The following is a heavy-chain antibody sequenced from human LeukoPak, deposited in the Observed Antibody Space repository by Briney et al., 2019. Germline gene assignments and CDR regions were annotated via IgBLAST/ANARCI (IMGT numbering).Heavy chain of an antibody. J-gene: IGHJ5*02. Sequence: SETLSLTCAVYGGSFSGYYWSWIRQPPGKGLEWIGEINHSGSTNYNPSLKSRVTISVDTSKNQFSLKLSSVTAADTAVYYCASGGYSGYDHWFDPCGQGTLVTVSS. D-gene: IGHD5-12*01. CDR3: ASGGYSGYDHWFDP. CDR2: INHSGST. CDR1: GGSFSGYY. V-gene: IGHV4-34*01.